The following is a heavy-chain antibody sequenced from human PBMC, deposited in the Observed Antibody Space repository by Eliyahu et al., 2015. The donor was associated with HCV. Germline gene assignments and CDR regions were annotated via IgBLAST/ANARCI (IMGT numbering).Heavy chain of an antibody. V-gene: IGHV3-49*03. CDR1: GFTFGDYI. D-gene: IGHD3-3*01. CDR2: IRSKAYGXTS. CDR3: SRRSRFSEWSSSSYYYAMDV. Sequence: EVQLVESGGALVQPGRSLRLSCTASGFTFGDYIMSWFRQAPGKGLEWVGFIRSKAYGXTSEYAASVKGRFSISRDDSKSIAYLQMNSLKTEDTAVYYCSRRSRFSEWSSSSYYYAMDVWGQGTTVTVSS. J-gene: IGHJ6*02.